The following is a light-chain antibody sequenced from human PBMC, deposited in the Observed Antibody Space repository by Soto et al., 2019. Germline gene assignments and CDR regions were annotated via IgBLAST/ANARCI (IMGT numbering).Light chain of an antibody. V-gene: IGKV1-5*01. CDR1: QSISTY. CDR3: HQYNSYSPWT. Sequence: DIQLTQYPSSLSASIGARFTITCRASQSISTYLNWYQQKPGKAPRLLIYDASSLESGVPSRFSGSGSGTEFTLTISSLQPDDFATYYCHQYNSYSPWTFGQGTKVDIK. J-gene: IGKJ1*01. CDR2: DAS.